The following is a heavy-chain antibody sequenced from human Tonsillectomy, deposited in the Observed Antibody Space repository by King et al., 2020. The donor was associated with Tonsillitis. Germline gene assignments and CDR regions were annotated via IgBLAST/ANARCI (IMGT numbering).Heavy chain of an antibody. Sequence: QLQESGPRLVKPSETLSLSCDVSGYSINSGYFWGWIRQPPGQGLEWIGTIWRSGTTYYNPSLKSRVIISVDTSRNQYSLNLTSVTAADTAVYYCARDLGDILTGYYPRGWFDSWGQGSLVTVSS. CDR1: GYSINSGYF. V-gene: IGHV4-38-2*02. CDR2: IWRSGTT. J-gene: IGHJ5*01. D-gene: IGHD3-9*01. CDR3: ARDLGDILTGYYPRGWFDS.